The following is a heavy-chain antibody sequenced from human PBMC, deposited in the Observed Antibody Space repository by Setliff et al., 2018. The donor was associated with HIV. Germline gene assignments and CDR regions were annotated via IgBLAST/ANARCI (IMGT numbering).Heavy chain of an antibody. J-gene: IGHJ6*03. CDR3: ATGRLYYYMDV. Sequence: SETLSLTCTVSGDSISRGGYYWSWIRQHPGGGLDWIGYISYSGSTFYDPSLKSRVTTSLDTSYNQFSLKLNSVTAADTAVYYCATGRLYYYMDVWGKGTTVTVSS. CDR1: GDSISRGGYY. D-gene: IGHD1-1*01. CDR2: ISYSGST. V-gene: IGHV4-31*03.